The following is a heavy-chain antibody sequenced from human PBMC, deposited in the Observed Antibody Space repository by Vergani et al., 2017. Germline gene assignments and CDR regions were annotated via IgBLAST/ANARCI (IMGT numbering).Heavy chain of an antibody. CDR1: GGSISSYY. D-gene: IGHD5-12*01. V-gene: IGHV4-59*01. Sequence: QVQLQESGPGLVKPSETLSLTCTVSGGSISSYYWSWIRQPPGKGLEWIGYIYYSGSTNYNPSLKSRVTISVDTSKNQFSLKLSSVTAADTAVYYCARFTVDIVATSFNWFDPWGQGTLVTVSS. CDR3: ARFTVDIVATSFNWFDP. CDR2: IYYSGST. J-gene: IGHJ5*02.